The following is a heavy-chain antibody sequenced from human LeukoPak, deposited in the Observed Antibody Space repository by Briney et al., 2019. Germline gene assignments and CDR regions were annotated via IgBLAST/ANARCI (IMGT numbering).Heavy chain of an antibody. J-gene: IGHJ4*02. CDR3: AKDKEQLENYFDY. Sequence: GGSLRLSCAASGFTFSSYAMSWVHQAPGKGLEWVSAISGSGGSTYYADSVKGRFTISRDNSKNTLYLQMNSLRAEDTAVYYCAKDKEQLENYFDYWGQGTLVTVSS. CDR1: GFTFSSYA. V-gene: IGHV3-23*01. D-gene: IGHD6-6*01. CDR2: ISGSGGST.